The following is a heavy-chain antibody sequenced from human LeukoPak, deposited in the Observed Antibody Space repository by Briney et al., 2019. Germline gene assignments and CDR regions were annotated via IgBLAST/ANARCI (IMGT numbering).Heavy chain of an antibody. Sequence: SESLSLTCSVSVASIRSYFWCWIRQSPRKGLEWIGYVYDNVISNFNPSLESRVTFLVDRSKGQFSLKLRSVTAADTAVYYCARGLVLATDDAFDIWAPGTMTVSS. J-gene: IGHJ3*02. D-gene: IGHD5-12*01. CDR3: ARGLVLATDDAFDI. CDR1: VASIRSYF. V-gene: IGHV4-59*01. CDR2: VYDNVIS.